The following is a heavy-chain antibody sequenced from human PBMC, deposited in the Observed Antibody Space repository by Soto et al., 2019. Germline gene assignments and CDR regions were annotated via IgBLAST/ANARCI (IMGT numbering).Heavy chain of an antibody. CDR2: IYYSGST. CDR3: ARSYYDSSGLFDY. J-gene: IGHJ4*02. D-gene: IGHD3-22*01. CDR1: GGSISSGGYY. Sequence: TLSLTCTVSGGSISSGGYYWSWIRQHPGKGLEWIGYIYYSGSTYYNPSLKSRVTISVDTSKNQFSLKLSSVTAADTAVYYCARSYYDSSGLFDYWGQGTLVTVSS. V-gene: IGHV4-31*03.